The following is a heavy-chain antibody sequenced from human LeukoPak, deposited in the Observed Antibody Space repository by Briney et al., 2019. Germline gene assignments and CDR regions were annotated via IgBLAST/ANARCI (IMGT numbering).Heavy chain of an antibody. Sequence: SVKVSCKASGGTFSSYAISWVRQAPGQGLEWMGRIIPILGIANCAQKFQGRVTITADKSTSTAYMELSSLRSEDTAVYYCARQGYGSGSYYPLDYWGQGTLVTVSS. CDR2: IIPILGIA. J-gene: IGHJ4*02. D-gene: IGHD3-10*01. CDR3: ARQGYGSGSYYPLDY. CDR1: GGTFSSYA. V-gene: IGHV1-69*04.